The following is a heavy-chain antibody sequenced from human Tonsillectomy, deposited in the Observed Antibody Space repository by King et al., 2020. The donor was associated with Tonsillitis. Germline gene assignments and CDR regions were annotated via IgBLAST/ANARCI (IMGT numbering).Heavy chain of an antibody. V-gene: IGHV1-18*04. J-gene: IGHJ4*02. CDR1: GYTFTNYG. Sequence: QLVQSGVEVKRPGASVKVSCKASGYTFTNYGISWVRQAPGQGLEWMGWISAYNGYTHYAQKFQGRVTMTTDTSTNTAYMELTSLTSDDTAVYYCAKDLRPLTATATVCEYWGQGTLVTVSS. CDR2: ISAYNGYT. D-gene: IGHD2-21*02. CDR3: AKDLRPLTATATVCEY.